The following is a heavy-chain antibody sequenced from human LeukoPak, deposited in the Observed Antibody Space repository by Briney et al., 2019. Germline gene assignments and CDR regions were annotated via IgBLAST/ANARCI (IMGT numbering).Heavy chain of an antibody. CDR2: IIPIFGTA. CDR1: GGTFSSYA. Sequence: GASVKVSCKASGGTFSSYAISWVRQAPGQGLEGMGGIIPIFGTANYAQKFQGRVTITADKSTSTAYMELSSLRSEDTAVYYCARSPRLFSSSGTTWYYYMDVWGKGTTVTVSS. J-gene: IGHJ6*03. V-gene: IGHV1-69*06. CDR3: ARSPRLFSSSGTTWYYYMDV. D-gene: IGHD2/OR15-2a*01.